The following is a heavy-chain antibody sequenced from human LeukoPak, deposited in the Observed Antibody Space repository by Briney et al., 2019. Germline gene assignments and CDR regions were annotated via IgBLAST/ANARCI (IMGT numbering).Heavy chain of an antibody. CDR2: IYYSGST. J-gene: IGHJ5*02. Sequence: SETLSLTCAVSGGSISSYYWSWVRQPPGKGLEWIGYIYYSGSTNYNPSLKSRVTISVDTSKNQFSLKLGSVTAADTAVYYCARKGPTWFDPWGQGTLVTVSS. CDR1: GGSISSYY. CDR3: ARKGPTWFDP. V-gene: IGHV4-59*08.